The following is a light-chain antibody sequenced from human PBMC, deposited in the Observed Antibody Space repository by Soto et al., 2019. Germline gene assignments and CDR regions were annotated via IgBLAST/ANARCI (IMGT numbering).Light chain of an antibody. CDR1: RSDIGSSNS. V-gene: IGLV2-18*02. J-gene: IGLJ1*01. Sequence: QSALTQPPSVSGSPGQSVTISCTGVRSDIGSSNSVSWYQQVPGTVPKLMIFEVTKRPSGVPDRFSGSKSGNTASLTISGLRAEDEADYYCSSYTTSNTYVFGTGTTLTVL. CDR2: EVT. CDR3: SSYTTSNTYV.